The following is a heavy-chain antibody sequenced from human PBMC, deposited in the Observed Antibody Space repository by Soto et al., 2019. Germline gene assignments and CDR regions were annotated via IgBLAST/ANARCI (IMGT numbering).Heavy chain of an antibody. CDR3: ARVTELGTGYAMDV. CDR1: GGTFSDSG. D-gene: IGHD1-7*01. CDR2: ILPKVGKT. V-gene: IGHV1-69*06. J-gene: IGHJ6*02. Sequence: QGRLAQSGAEVKKPGSSVKVSCKASGGTFSDSGVTWVRQAPRQGLEWVGAILPKVGKTNYEQKLQGRVPIIAAKSPYTVFLEVRRLRSDDAAVYFCARVTELGTGYAMDVWGQGTTVIVSS.